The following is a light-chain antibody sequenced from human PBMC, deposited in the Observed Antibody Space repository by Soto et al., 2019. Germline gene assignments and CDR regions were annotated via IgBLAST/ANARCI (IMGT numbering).Light chain of an antibody. CDR3: LQDYNYPHT. J-gene: IGKJ2*01. CDR2: GAS. V-gene: IGKV1-6*01. Sequence: AIQMTQSPSSLSASVGDGVTITCRASQGIRSDLGWYQQKPGIAPKLLIYGASTLQSGVPSRFSGSGSGTDFTLTISSLQPEDFATYYCLQDYNYPHTFGQGTKLEIK. CDR1: QGIRSD.